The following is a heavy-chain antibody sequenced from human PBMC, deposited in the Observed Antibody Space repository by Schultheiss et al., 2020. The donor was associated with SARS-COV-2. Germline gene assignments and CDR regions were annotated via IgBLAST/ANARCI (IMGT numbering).Heavy chain of an antibody. V-gene: IGHV4-39*01. Sequence: SQTLSLTCTVSGGSISSSSYYWGWIRQPPGKGLEWIGYIYYSGSTYYNPSLKSRVTISVDTSKNQFSLKLSSVTAADTAVYYCASLQWLVRGGFDYWGQGTLVTVSS. CDR2: IYYSGST. CDR1: GGSISSSSYY. D-gene: IGHD6-19*01. CDR3: ASLQWLVRGGFDY. J-gene: IGHJ4*02.